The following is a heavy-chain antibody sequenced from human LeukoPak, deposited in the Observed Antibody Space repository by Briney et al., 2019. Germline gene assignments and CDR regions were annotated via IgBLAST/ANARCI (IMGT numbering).Heavy chain of an antibody. J-gene: IGHJ4*02. CDR3: AREWIGNGWSAFDY. D-gene: IGHD6-19*01. CDR2: IWYDGTNE. CDR1: GFTFSTYG. Sequence: PGGSLRLSCAASGFTFSTYGMHWVRQAPGKGLEWVALIWYDGTNELYADSVKGRFTISRDNSKNTLWLQMNSLGADDTAVYYCAREWIGNGWSAFDYWGQGTLLTVSS. V-gene: IGHV3-33*01.